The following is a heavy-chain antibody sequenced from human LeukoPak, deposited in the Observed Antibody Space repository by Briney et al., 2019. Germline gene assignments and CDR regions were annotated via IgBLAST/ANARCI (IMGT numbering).Heavy chain of an antibody. J-gene: IGHJ4*02. CDR2: ISSSSHRT. D-gene: IGHD3-10*01. CDR3: AGPTKTDSGTKDIDY. Sequence: GGSLRLPCVASGFTFSSYSINWVRQAPGKGLEWVAYISSSSHRTYYADSVKGRFTISRDNAKNSLFLQMDSLRPEDTAMYYCAGPTKTDSGTKDIDYWGQGTLVTVSS. CDR1: GFTFSSYS. V-gene: IGHV3-48*04.